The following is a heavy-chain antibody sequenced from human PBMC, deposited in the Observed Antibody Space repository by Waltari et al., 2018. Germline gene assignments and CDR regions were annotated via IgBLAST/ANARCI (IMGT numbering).Heavy chain of an antibody. Sequence: QVQLQESGPGLVKPSETLSLTCTVSGGSISSYYWRWIRQPPGQGLAGIGYIYSSGSTNYNPSLKSRVTISVDTSKNQFSLKLSSVTAADTAVYYCARGGITMVRGVILPNYYYYGMDVWGQGTTVTVSS. CDR3: ARGGITMVRGVILPNYYYYGMDV. D-gene: IGHD3-10*01. V-gene: IGHV4-59*01. CDR1: GGSISSYY. J-gene: IGHJ6*02. CDR2: IYSSGST.